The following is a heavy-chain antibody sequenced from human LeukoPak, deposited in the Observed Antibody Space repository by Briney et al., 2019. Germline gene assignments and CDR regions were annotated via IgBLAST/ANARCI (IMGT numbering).Heavy chain of an antibody. CDR3: ARHFTYYYDSSGYPRDAFDI. Sequence: SETLSLTCTVSGGSISGYYWSWIRHSPGKGLVWIGYIYYNGNTNYNPSLKSRVTISVDMSKNQFSLKLSSVTAADTALYYCARHFTYYYDSSGYPRDAFDIWGHGTMVTVSS. CDR2: IYYNGNT. CDR1: GGSISGYY. V-gene: IGHV4-59*08. J-gene: IGHJ3*02. D-gene: IGHD3-22*01.